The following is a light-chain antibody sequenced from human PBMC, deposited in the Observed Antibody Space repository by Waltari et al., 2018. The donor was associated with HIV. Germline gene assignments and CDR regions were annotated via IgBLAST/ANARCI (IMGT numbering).Light chain of an antibody. CDR2: STN. CDR3: AAWDDTLNGHVI. CDR1: SSSIGTNV. V-gene: IGLV1-44*01. Sequence: QSVLTQPPSVSGTPGQRVSIPCSGSSSSIGTNVVHWYQHLPGKAPILLLYSTNQRPPGVPDRFSGSKSDTSASLAISGLQFDDEADYYWAAWDDTLNGHVIFGGGTKVTVL. J-gene: IGLJ2*01.